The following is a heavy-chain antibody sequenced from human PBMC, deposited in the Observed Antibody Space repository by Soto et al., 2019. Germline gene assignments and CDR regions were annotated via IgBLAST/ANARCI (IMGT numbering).Heavy chain of an antibody. V-gene: IGHV3-23*01. Sequence: GGSLRLSCVASGFTFSDYAMAWVRQSPGKGLEWVSSISGSGGSTYYADSVKGRFTISRDNSKNTVFLQMNSLRAEDTAVSYCAKDHGMDVWGHGAKVTVSS. J-gene: IGHJ6*02. CDR3: AKDHGMDV. CDR2: ISGSGGST. CDR1: GFTFSDYA.